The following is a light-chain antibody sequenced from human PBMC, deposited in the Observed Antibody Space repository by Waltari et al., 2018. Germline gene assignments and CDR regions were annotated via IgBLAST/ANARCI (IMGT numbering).Light chain of an antibody. Sequence: QSALTQPASVSGSPGQSITISCTGSSSDVGRYNYVSWYHQHPGKAPKLMIYDVSNRPSWVSNRFSGSQSGNTASLTISGLQAEDEADYYCSSYTSSSTVVFGGGTKLTVL. CDR2: DVS. J-gene: IGLJ3*02. CDR1: SSDVGRYNY. CDR3: SSYTSSSTVV. V-gene: IGLV2-14*03.